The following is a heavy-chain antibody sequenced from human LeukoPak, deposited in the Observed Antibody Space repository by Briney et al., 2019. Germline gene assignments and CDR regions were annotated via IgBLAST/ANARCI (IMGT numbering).Heavy chain of an antibody. Sequence: SETLSLTCTVSGASINSYYWSWIRQPPGKGLEWIGYISYSGGTNYNPSLRSRVTISLDTSKNQFSLKLSSVTAADSAVYFCARTVELGMIWFGPWGQGALVTVSS. CDR1: GASINSYY. J-gene: IGHJ5*02. CDR3: ARTVELGMIWFGP. D-gene: IGHD7-27*01. V-gene: IGHV4-59*01. CDR2: ISYSGGT.